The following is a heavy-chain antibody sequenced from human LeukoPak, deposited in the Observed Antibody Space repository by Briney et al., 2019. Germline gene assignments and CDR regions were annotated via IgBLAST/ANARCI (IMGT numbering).Heavy chain of an antibody. Sequence: GGSLRLSCAASGFTFGSYGMHWVRQAPGKGLEWVAVIWYDGSNKYYADSVKGRFTISRDNSKNTLYLQMNSLRAEDTAVYYCARDRGGYSSGWYALSRPLGYWGQGTLVTVSS. CDR2: IWYDGSNK. D-gene: IGHD6-19*01. CDR3: ARDRGGYSSGWYALSRPLGY. J-gene: IGHJ4*02. V-gene: IGHV3-33*01. CDR1: GFTFGSYG.